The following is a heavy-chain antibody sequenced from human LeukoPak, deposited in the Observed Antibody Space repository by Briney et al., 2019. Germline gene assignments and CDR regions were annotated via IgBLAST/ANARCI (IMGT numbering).Heavy chain of an antibody. D-gene: IGHD6-13*01. V-gene: IGHV3-23*01. CDR2: ISGSGGST. CDR1: GFTFSSYA. Sequence: PGGSLRLSCAASGFTFSSYAMSWVRQAPGKGLEWVSGISGSGGSTYYADSVKGRFTISRDNSKNTLYVQMNSLRAEDTAVYYCAKDPVFGYSSSKYYFDYWGQGTLVTVSS. J-gene: IGHJ4*02. CDR3: AKDPVFGYSSSKYYFDY.